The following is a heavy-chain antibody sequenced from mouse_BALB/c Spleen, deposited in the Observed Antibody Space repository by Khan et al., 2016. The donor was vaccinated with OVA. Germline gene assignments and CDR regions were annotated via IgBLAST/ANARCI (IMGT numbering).Heavy chain of an antibody. CDR2: ISYRGNT. J-gene: IGHJ3*01. CDR1: GYSITSEFA. CDR3: ARKDYYDYDPFPY. V-gene: IGHV3-2*02. D-gene: IGHD2-4*01. Sequence: EVQLVESGPGLVKPSQSLSLTCTVTGYSITSEFAWNWIRQFPGNKLEWMGYISYRGNTSYNPSLKSTIPITRDTSRNQFFLQLNSVTTDDTATYYCARKDYYDYDPFPYWGQGTLVTVSA.